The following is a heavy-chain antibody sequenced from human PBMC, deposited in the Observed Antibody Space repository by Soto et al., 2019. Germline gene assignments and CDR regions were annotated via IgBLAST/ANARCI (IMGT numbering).Heavy chain of an antibody. CDR1: GGSISSGGYY. CDR3: ARAQDYGDYSGSFRFDP. V-gene: IGHV4-31*03. J-gene: IGHJ5*02. CDR2: IFYSGTT. D-gene: IGHD4-17*01. Sequence: SETLSLTCTVSGGSISSGGYYWSWIRQHPGKGLEWIGYIFYSGTTYYNPSLKSRVTISVDTSKNQFSLKLSSVTAADTAVYYCARAQDYGDYSGSFRFDPWGQGTLVTVSS.